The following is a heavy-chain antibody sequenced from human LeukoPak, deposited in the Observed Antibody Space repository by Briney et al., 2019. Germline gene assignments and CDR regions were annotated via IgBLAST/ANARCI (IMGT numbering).Heavy chain of an antibody. Sequence: SETLSLTCAVYGGSFSGYYWSWIRQPPGKGLEWIGEINHSGSTNYNPSLKSRVTISVDTPKNQFSLKLSSVTAADTAVYYCAGGGTEGYYFDYWGQGTLVTVSS. J-gene: IGHJ4*02. V-gene: IGHV4-34*01. CDR2: INHSGST. D-gene: IGHD1-1*01. CDR1: GGSFSGYY. CDR3: AGGGTEGYYFDY.